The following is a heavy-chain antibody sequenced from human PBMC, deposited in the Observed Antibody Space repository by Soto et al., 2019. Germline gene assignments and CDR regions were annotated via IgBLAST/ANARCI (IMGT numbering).Heavy chain of an antibody. CDR2: IIPIFGTA. Sequence: GASVKVSCKASGGTFSSYAISWVRQAPGQGLEWMGGIIPIFGTANYAQKFQGRVTITADESTSTAYMELSSLRSEDTAVYYCARGGKVRGAYGMDVWGQGTTVTVSS. D-gene: IGHD3-10*01. CDR1: GGTFSSYA. J-gene: IGHJ6*02. V-gene: IGHV1-69*13. CDR3: ARGGKVRGAYGMDV.